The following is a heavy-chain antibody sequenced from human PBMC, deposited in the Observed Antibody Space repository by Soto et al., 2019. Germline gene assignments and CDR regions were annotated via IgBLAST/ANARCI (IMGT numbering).Heavy chain of an antibody. Sequence: GASVKVSCKASGGTFSSYAISWVRQAPGQGLEWMGGIIPIFGTANYAQKFQGRVTITADESTSTAYMELSSLRSEDTAVYYCAIISLGRSSDYYYYGMDVWGQGTTVTVSS. CDR3: AIISLGRSSDYYYYGMDV. J-gene: IGHJ6*02. V-gene: IGHV1-69*13. CDR1: GGTFSSYA. D-gene: IGHD1-26*01. CDR2: IIPIFGTA.